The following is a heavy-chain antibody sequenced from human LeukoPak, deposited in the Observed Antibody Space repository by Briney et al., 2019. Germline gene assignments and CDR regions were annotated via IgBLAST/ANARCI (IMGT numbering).Heavy chain of an antibody. J-gene: IGHJ4*02. CDR1: GYTFTGYY. Sequence: ASVKVSCKASGYTFTGYYMHWVRQAPGQGLEWMGWINPNSGGTNYAQKFQGRVTMTRDTSISTAYMELSRLRSDDTAVYYCARDRGGGWITFDYWGQGTLVTVSS. V-gene: IGHV1-2*02. D-gene: IGHD6-19*01. CDR3: ARDRGGGWITFDY. CDR2: INPNSGGT.